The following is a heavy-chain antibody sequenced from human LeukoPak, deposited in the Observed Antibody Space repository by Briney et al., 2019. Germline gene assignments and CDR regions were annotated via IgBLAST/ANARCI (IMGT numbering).Heavy chain of an antibody. CDR1: GFTFSSYS. CDR3: AAGYCSSTSCYHPDY. V-gene: IGHV3-48*01. D-gene: IGHD2-2*01. Sequence: PGGSLRLSXAASGFTFSSYSMNWVRQAPGKGLEWVSYISSSSSTIYYADSVKGRFTISRDNAKNSLYLQMNSLRAEDTAVYYCAAGYCSSTSCYHPDYWGQGTLVTVSS. CDR2: ISSSSSTI. J-gene: IGHJ4*02.